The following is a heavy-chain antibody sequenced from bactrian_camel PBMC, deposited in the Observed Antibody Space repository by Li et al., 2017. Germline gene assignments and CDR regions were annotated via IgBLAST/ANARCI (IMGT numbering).Heavy chain of an antibody. D-gene: IGHD2*01. CDR3: AAARYCSENGGTLSFLRYLDI. CDR1: EYRGC. CDR2: IDSKGDT. V-gene: IGHV3S53*01. Sequence: HVQLVESGGGSVQPGGSLRLSCVASEYRGCTGWLRQVPGKEREGVAVIDSKGDTMYVESVKGRFTISKDNAKNTLNLQMNNLKPEDTAMYYCAAARYCSENGGTLSFLRYLDIWGHGTQVTVS. J-gene: IGHJ2*01.